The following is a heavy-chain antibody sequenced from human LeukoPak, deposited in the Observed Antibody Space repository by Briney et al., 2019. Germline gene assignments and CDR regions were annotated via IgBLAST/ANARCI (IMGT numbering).Heavy chain of an antibody. CDR3: ATGYSSGGDY. Sequence: GGSLRLSCAASGLTFSDYYMSWIRQAPRKGLEWVSYISSSSSYTNYADSVKGRFTISRDNAKNSLYLQMNSLRAEDTAVYYCATGYSSGGDYWGQGTLVTVSS. J-gene: IGHJ4*02. D-gene: IGHD6-19*01. V-gene: IGHV3-11*06. CDR1: GLTFSDYY. CDR2: ISSSSSYT.